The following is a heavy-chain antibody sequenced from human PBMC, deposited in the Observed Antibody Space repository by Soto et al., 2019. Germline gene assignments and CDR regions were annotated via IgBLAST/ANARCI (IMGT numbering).Heavy chain of an antibody. CDR2: IYWDDDK. J-gene: IGHJ5*02. CDR3: AHSGLKTLRGWFDP. CDR1: GFSLSTSGVG. Sequence: QITLKESGPTLVKPTQTLTLTCTFSGFSLSTSGVGVGWIRQPPGKALEWLALIYWDDDKRYSPSLKSRLTITKDTSKNQVVLTMTNMDPVDPATYYCAHSGLKTLRGWFDPWGQGTLVTVSS. D-gene: IGHD3-10*01. V-gene: IGHV2-5*02.